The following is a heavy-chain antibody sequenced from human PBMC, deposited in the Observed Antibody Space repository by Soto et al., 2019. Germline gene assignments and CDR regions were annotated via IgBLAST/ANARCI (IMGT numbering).Heavy chain of an antibody. CDR2: MNPNSGNT. J-gene: IGHJ6*03. CDR3: ARGEGSTHFYYYYMDV. Sequence: GASVKVSCKASGYTFTSHDINWVRQATGQGLEWMGWMNPNSGNTGYAQKFQGRVTMTRNTSISTAYMELSSLRSEGTAVYYCARGEGSTHFYYYYMDVWGKGTTVTVSS. CDR1: GYTFTSHD. V-gene: IGHV1-8*01.